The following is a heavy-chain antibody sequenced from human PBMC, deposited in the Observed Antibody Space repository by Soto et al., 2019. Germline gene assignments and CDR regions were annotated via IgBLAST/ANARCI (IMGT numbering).Heavy chain of an antibody. CDR3: SRGSRRGITMGRGVTLFDY. J-gene: IGHJ4*02. CDR2: ISAYNGNT. V-gene: IGHV1-18*01. D-gene: IGHD3-10*01. CDR1: GYTFTSYG. Sequence: ASVKVSCKASGYTFTSYGISWVRQAPGQGLEWMGWISAYNGNTNYAQKLQGRVTMTTDTSTSTAYMELRSLRSDDTAVYYCSRGSRRGITMGRGVTLFDYWGQGTLVTVSS.